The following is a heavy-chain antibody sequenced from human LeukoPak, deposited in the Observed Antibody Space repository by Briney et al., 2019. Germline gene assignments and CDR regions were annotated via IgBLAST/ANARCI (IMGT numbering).Heavy chain of an antibody. CDR2: IYHSGST. D-gene: IGHD4-17*01. V-gene: IGHV4-39*07. Sequence: PSETLSLTCTVSGGSISSSSYYWGWIRQPPGTGLEWTGSIYHSGSTYYNPSLKSRVTISVDTSKNQFSLKLSSVTAADTAVYYCASPDTDYGDYDDAFDIWGQGTMVTVSS. CDR1: GGSISSSSYY. CDR3: ASPDTDYGDYDDAFDI. J-gene: IGHJ3*02.